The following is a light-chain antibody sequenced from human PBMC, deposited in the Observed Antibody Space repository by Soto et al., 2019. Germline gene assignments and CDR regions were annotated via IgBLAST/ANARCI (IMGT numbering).Light chain of an antibody. CDR1: QSINTY. Sequence: SPKARCPWSLSTSVGDKVTITCRASQSINTYLNWYQQKPGKAPKLLIYAASSLQSGVPSRFSGSGSGTDFTLTISSLQPEDFATYYCQQCYSNPLTFGQGTKVDIK. V-gene: IGKV1-39*01. J-gene: IGKJ1*01. CDR3: QQCYSNPLT. CDR2: AAS.